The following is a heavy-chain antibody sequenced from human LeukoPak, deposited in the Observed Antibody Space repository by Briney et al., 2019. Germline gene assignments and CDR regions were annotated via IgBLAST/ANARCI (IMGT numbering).Heavy chain of an antibody. CDR2: INPNSGGT. V-gene: IGHV1-2*02. CDR3: AREGVQTYYYDSSGPSDAFDI. D-gene: IGHD3-22*01. CDR1: GYTFTGYY. Sequence: ASVKVSCKASGYTFTGYYMHWVRQAPGQGLEWMGWINPNSGGTNYAQKFQGRVTMTRDTSISTAYMELSRLRSDDTAVYYCAREGVQTYYYDSSGPSDAFDIWGQGTMVTVSS. J-gene: IGHJ3*02.